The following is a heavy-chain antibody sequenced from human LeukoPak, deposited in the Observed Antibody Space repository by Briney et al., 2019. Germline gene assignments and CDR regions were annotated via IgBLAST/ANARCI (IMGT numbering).Heavy chain of an antibody. CDR3: AKGLVPAAPWYYYYMDV. J-gene: IGHJ6*03. D-gene: IGHD2-2*01. V-gene: IGHV3-23*01. Sequence: GGSLRLSCAASGFTFRSYAMSWVRQAPGKGLEWVSAISGSGGSTYYADSVKGRFTISRDNSKNTLYLQMNSLRAEDTAVYYCAKGLVPAAPWYYYYMDVWGKGTTVTVSS. CDR2: ISGSGGST. CDR1: GFTFRSYA.